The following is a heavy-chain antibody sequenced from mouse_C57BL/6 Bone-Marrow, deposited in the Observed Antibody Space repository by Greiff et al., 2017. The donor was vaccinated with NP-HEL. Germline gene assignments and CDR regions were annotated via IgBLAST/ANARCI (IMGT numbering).Heavy chain of an antibody. CDR3: ASVTTVVASYYYAMDY. CDR2: IYPRSGNT. V-gene: IGHV1-81*01. J-gene: IGHJ4*01. D-gene: IGHD1-1*01. Sequence: VQLQESGAELARPGASVKLSCKASGYTFTSYGISWVKQRTGQGLEWIGEIYPRSGNTYYNEKFKGKATLTADKSSSTAYRELRSLTSEDSAVYFCASVTTVVASYYYAMDYWGQGTSVTVSS. CDR1: GYTFTSYG.